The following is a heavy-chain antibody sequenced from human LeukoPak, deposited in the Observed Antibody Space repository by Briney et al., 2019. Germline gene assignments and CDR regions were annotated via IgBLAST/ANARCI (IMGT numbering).Heavy chain of an antibody. J-gene: IGHJ4*02. CDR3: ARAAAVSAIPSD. Sequence: QPGGSLRLSYAASGFAFSNYWMHWVRQAPGKGLMWVSRINSDGSITSYADSVKGRFTISRDNAKNTLYLQMNSLRAEDTGVYYCARAAAVSAIPSDWGQGTLVIIPS. D-gene: IGHD2-15*01. CDR1: GFAFSNYW. CDR2: INSDGSIT. V-gene: IGHV3-74*01.